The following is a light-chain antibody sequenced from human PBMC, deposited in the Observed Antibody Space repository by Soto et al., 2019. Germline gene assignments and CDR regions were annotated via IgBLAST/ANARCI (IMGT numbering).Light chain of an antibody. J-gene: IGLJ2*01. CDR3: SSYTAITTTRV. V-gene: IGLV2-14*03. CDR1: SSDVGGYNY. Sequence: QSVLTQPASVSGSPGQSITISCTGTSSDVGGYNYVSWYQQHPGKAPQLMIYDVSSRPSGVSHRFSGSKSVTTASLTISGLQAEDEAYYFCSSYTAITTTRVFGGGTKLTVL. CDR2: DVS.